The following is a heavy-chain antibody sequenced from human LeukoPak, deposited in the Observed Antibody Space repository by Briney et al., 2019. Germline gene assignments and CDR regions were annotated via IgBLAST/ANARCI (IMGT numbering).Heavy chain of an antibody. CDR1: GFTFSDYY. CDR3: AKDSRAVARLNYFDY. V-gene: IGHV3-11*01. J-gene: IGHJ4*02. D-gene: IGHD6-19*01. Sequence: GGSLRLSCAASGFTFSDYYMSWIRQAPGKGLEWVSYISTSGSTIHYADSVKGRFTISRDNAKDSVYLQMNSLRAEDTAVYYCAKDSRAVARLNYFDYWGQGTLVTVSS. CDR2: ISTSGSTI.